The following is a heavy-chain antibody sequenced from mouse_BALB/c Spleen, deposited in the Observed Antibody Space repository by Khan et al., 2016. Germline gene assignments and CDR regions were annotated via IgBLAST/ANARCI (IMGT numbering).Heavy chain of an antibody. CDR1: GDSITSGY. V-gene: IGHV3-8*02. CDR2: ISYSGST. CDR3: ASYDGSGSFFDY. D-gene: IGHD3-2*01. Sequence: EVQLQESGPSLVKPSQTLSLTCSVTGDSITSGYWNWIRKFPGNKLEYMGYISYSGSTYYSPSLKSRISITRDTSKNQYYLQLNSLTTEDTATYYCASYDGSGSFFDYWGQGTSLTVSS. J-gene: IGHJ2*02.